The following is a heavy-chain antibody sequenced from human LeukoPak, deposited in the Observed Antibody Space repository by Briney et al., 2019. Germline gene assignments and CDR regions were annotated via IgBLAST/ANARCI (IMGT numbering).Heavy chain of an antibody. CDR2: IKSKTDGGTT. CDR1: GITFSNAW. V-gene: IGHV3-15*01. D-gene: IGHD6-13*01. CDR3: STDVAAAVLSSFYYLYMDV. Sequence: GGSLRLSCAASGITFSNAWMTWVRQAPGKGLEWVGRIKSKTDGGTTDYAAPVKGRFTISRDTSKNTLYLQMNGLKTEDTAVYYCSTDVAAAVLSSFYYLYMDVWGKGTTVTVSS. J-gene: IGHJ6*03.